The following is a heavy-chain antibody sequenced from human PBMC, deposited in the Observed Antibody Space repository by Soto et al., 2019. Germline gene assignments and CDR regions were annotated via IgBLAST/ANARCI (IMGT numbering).Heavy chain of an antibody. D-gene: IGHD3-10*01. CDR3: ARVARYYGSGSPVRDY. V-gene: IGHV4-30-4*01. J-gene: IGHJ4*02. CDR2: IDYSGST. CDR1: GGSNSSGDYY. Sequence: SETLSLTCTVSGGSNSSGDYYWSWIRQPPGKGLEWIGYIDYSGSTYYNPSLKSRVTISVDTPKNQFSLTLNTETAADTAVYYCARVARYYGSGSPVRDYWGGEPLVTVAS.